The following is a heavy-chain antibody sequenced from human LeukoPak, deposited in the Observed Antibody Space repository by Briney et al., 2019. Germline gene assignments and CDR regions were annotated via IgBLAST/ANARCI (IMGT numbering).Heavy chain of an antibody. CDR2: ISYDGSNK. CDR3: AKVKGPPYYYDSSPPTRAFDI. Sequence: GGSLRLSCAASGFTFDDYAMHWVRQAPGKGLEWVAVISYDGSNKYYADSVKGRCTISRDNSKNTLYLQMNSLRAEDTAVYYCAKVKGPPYYYDSSPPTRAFDIWGQGTMVTVSS. J-gene: IGHJ3*02. CDR1: GFTFDDYA. D-gene: IGHD3-22*01. V-gene: IGHV3-30*18.